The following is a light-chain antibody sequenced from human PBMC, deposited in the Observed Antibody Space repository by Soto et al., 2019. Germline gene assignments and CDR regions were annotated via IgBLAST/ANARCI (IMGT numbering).Light chain of an antibody. CDR1: SSNVGSNY. V-gene: IGLV1-47*01. J-gene: IGLJ3*02. Sequence: QAVVTQPPSASGTPGQRVSISCSGSSSNVGSNYVYWYQQLPGTAPKLLIYRSDERPSGVPDRFSGSKSGTSASLAISGLRSEDEADYYCAAWDDSLSAGLFGGGTKLTVL. CDR2: RSD. CDR3: AAWDDSLSAGL.